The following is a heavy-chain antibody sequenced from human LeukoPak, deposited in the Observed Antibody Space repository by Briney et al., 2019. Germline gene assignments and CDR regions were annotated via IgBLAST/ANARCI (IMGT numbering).Heavy chain of an antibody. Sequence: SETLSLTCTVSGGSISSNSYYWGWIRQPPGKGLEWIGSVYYSGRTYDNPSLKSRVTVSVDTSKSQFSLKLSSVTAADTAVYYCARLLYDRSGYYYFDQWGQGTLVTVSS. V-gene: IGHV4-39*01. CDR1: GGSISSNSYY. CDR2: VYYSGRT. J-gene: IGHJ4*02. D-gene: IGHD3-22*01. CDR3: ARLLYDRSGYYYFDQ.